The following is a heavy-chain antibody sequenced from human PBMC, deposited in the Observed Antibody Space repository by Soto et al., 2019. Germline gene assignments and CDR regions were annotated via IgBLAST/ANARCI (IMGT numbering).Heavy chain of an antibody. CDR3: ARVRGYDDSSGYYWYYFDY. D-gene: IGHD3-22*01. CDR1: GYTFTSYD. V-gene: IGHV1-8*01. J-gene: IGHJ4*02. Sequence: QVQLVQSGAEVKKPGASVKVSCKASGYTFTSYDINWVLQATGQGLEWMGWMNPNSGNTGYAQKFQGRVTMTRNTSISTAYMELSSLRSEDTAVYYCARVRGYDDSSGYYWYYFDYWGQGTLVTVSS. CDR2: MNPNSGNT.